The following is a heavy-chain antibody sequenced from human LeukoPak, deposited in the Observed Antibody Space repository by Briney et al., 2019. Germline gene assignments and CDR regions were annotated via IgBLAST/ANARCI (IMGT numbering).Heavy chain of an antibody. CDR1: GGSFSGYY. CDR3: ARRKQGLVLKLGWFDP. D-gene: IGHD6-19*01. CDR2: INHSGST. J-gene: IGHJ5*02. V-gene: IGHV4-34*01. Sequence: PSETLSLTCAVYGGSFSGYYWSWLRQPPGKGLEWIGEINHSGSTNYNPSLKSRVTISVDTSKNQFSLTLSSVTAADTAVYYCARRKQGLVLKLGWFDPWGQGTLVTVSS.